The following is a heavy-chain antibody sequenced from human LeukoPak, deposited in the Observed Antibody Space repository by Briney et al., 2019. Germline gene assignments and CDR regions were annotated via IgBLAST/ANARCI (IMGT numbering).Heavy chain of an antibody. CDR3: ATDSRERVFDP. CDR1: GYTLTELS. J-gene: IGHJ5*02. CDR2: FDPEDGEI. D-gene: IGHD1-26*01. Sequence: AGVPVSCKVSGYTLTELSMHWVRQAPGKGLEWMGGFDPEDGEIIYAQKFQGRVTMTEDTYTDTAYMEPSSLRSEDTAVYYCATDSRERVFDPWGQGTLVTVSS. V-gene: IGHV1-24*01.